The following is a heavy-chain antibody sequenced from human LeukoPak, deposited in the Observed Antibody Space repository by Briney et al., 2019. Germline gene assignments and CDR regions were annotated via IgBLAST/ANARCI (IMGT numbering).Heavy chain of an antibody. D-gene: IGHD1-1*01. CDR3: ARVRSERILLWGYMDV. CDR1: GFTFSNYG. Sequence: PGGSLRLSCAASGFTFSNYGMHWVRQTPGKGLDWVAFIRYDGSKKYYADSVKGRFTISRDNSKNTLFLQMNSLRAEDTAVYYCARVRSERILLWGYMDVWGKGTTVTISS. J-gene: IGHJ6*03. V-gene: IGHV3-30*02. CDR2: IRYDGSKK.